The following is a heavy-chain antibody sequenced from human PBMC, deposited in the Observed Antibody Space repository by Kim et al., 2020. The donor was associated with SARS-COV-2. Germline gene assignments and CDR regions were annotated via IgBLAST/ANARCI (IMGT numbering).Heavy chain of an antibody. CDR3: AKGRSSGWIPGMDAFDI. V-gene: IGHV3-23*01. Sequence: GGSLRLSCAASGFTFSSYAMSWVRQAPGKGLEWVSAISGSGGSTYYADSVKGRFTISRDNSKNTLYLQMNSLRAEDTAVYYCAKGRSSGWIPGMDAFDIWGQGTMVTVSS. D-gene: IGHD6-19*01. CDR1: GFTFSSYA. J-gene: IGHJ3*02. CDR2: ISGSGGST.